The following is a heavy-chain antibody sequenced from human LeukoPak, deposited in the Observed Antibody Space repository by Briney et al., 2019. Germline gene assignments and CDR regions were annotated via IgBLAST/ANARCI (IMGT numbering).Heavy chain of an antibody. D-gene: IGHD2-15*01. Sequence: SVKVSCKASGGTFSSCAISWVRQAPGQGLEWMGRIIPILGIANYAQKFQGRVTITADKSTSTAYMELSSLRSEDTAVYYCARDLIGGCSGGSCYSLWSDYWGQGTQVTVSS. V-gene: IGHV1-69*04. CDR3: ARDLIGGCSGGSCYSLWSDY. CDR2: IIPILGIA. J-gene: IGHJ4*02. CDR1: GGTFSSCA.